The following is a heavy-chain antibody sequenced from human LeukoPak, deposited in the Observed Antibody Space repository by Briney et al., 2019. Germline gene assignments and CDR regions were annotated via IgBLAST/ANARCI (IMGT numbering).Heavy chain of an antibody. CDR3: ARPMVRGSPDAFDI. CDR2: IYYSGST. CDR1: GGSISTYY. Sequence: MSSETLSLTCTVSGGSISTYYWSWIRQSPGKGLEWIGYIYYSGSTNYNPSLKSRVTISLDTSKPQFSLKLSSVTAADTAVYYCARPMVRGSPDAFDIRGQGTMVTVSS. J-gene: IGHJ3*02. D-gene: IGHD3-10*01. V-gene: IGHV4-59*08.